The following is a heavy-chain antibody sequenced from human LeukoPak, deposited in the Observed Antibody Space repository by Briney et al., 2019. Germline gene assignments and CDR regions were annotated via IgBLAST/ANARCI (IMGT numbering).Heavy chain of an antibody. CDR2: ISYSGST. CDR3: ARDDYRGVTNFDP. J-gene: IGHJ5*02. D-gene: IGHD3-10*01. Sequence: KPSETLSLTCSVSGGSISPYFWSWIRQPPGKGLEWIGYISYSGSTNYNPSLKSRVTISVDTSKNQLSLQLSSVTAADTAVYYCARDDYRGVTNFDPWGQGTLVTVSS. V-gene: IGHV4-59*01. CDR1: GGSISPYF.